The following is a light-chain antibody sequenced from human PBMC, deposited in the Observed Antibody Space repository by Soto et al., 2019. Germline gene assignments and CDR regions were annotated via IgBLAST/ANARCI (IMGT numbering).Light chain of an antibody. CDR3: ISYTSSSTLYVI. CDR1: SSDVGGYNY. V-gene: IGLV2-14*03. Sequence: QSALTQPASVSGSPGQSITISCTGTSSDVGGYNYVSWYQQHPGKAPKLMIYDVSDRPSGVSNRFSGSKSGTTASLTISGLQAEDEADYYCISYTSSSTLYVIFGGGTKLTVL. J-gene: IGLJ2*01. CDR2: DVS.